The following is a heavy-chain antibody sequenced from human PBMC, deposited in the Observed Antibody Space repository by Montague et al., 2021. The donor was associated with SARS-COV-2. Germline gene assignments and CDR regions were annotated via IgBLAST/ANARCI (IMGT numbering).Heavy chain of an antibody. Sequence: SLRLSCAASGFYFSYAMHWVRQAPGKRLEWVALISNDGSNKHYADSVKGRFTISRDNSKSTLYLQMNSLRTEDTAVYYCARESGSFHDGGYFDYWGQGSLVTVSS. CDR2: ISNDGSNK. CDR3: ARESGSFHDGGYFDY. V-gene: IGHV3-30*04. D-gene: IGHD1-26*01. J-gene: IGHJ4*02. CDR1: GFYFSYA.